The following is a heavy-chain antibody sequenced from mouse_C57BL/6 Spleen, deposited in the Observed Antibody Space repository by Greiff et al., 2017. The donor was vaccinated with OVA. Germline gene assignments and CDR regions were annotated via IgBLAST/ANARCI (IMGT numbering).Heavy chain of an antibody. CDR3: TTWVTPAPYYFDY. D-gene: IGHD1-2*01. CDR1: GFNIKDDY. J-gene: IGHJ2*01. V-gene: IGHV14-4*01. Sequence: EVQLQQSGAELVRPGASVKLSCTASGFNIKDDYMHWVKQRPEQGLEWIGWIDPENGDTEYASKFQGKATITADTSSNTAYLQLSSLTSEDTAVYYCTTWVTPAPYYFDYWGQGTTLTVSS. CDR2: IDPENGDT.